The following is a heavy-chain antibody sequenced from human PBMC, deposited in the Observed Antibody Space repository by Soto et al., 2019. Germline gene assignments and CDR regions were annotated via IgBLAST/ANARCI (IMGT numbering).Heavy chain of an antibody. V-gene: IGHV1-3*01. CDR3: ARERGRQYYGSGSYYRSLAPWFDP. CDR1: GYTFTSYA. Sequence: ASVKVSCKASGYTFTSYAMHWVRQAPGQRLEWMGWINAGNGNTKYSQKFQGRVTITRDTSANTAYMELSSLRSEDTAVYYCARERGRQYYGSGSYYRSLAPWFDPWGQGTLVTVSS. D-gene: IGHD3-10*01. J-gene: IGHJ5*02. CDR2: INAGNGNT.